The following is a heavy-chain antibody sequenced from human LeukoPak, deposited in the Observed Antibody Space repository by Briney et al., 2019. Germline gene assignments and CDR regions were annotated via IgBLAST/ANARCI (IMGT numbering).Heavy chain of an antibody. CDR2: INHSGST. Sequence: SETLSLTCAVYGGSFSGYYWSWIRQPPGKGLEWIGEINHSGSTNYNPPLKSRVTISVDTSKNQFSLKLSSVTAADTAVYYCARGEYYYDSSGYYKNGPVDYWGQGTLVTVSS. J-gene: IGHJ4*02. CDR1: GGSFSGYY. CDR3: ARGEYYYDSSGYYKNGPVDY. D-gene: IGHD3-22*01. V-gene: IGHV4-34*01.